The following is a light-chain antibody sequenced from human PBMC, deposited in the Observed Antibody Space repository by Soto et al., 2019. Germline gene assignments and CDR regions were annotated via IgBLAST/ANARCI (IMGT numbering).Light chain of an antibody. J-gene: IGKJ5*01. CDR2: GAS. CDR1: QCVSSSY. Sequence: ETVLTQSPGTLSLSPGERATLSCRASQCVSSSYLAWYQQKPGQAPRLLSYGASSRATGIPDRFSGSGSGTDFTLTISRLEPEDFAVYYCQQYGSSSTFGQGTRLEIK. V-gene: IGKV3-20*01. CDR3: QQYGSSST.